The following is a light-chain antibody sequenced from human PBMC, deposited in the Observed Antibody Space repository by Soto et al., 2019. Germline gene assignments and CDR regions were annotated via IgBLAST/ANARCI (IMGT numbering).Light chain of an antibody. Sequence: QSVLTQPDSVSGSPGQSITISCTGTSXDVGGYSYVSWYQQHPGKAPKLMIYEVSNRPAGVSNRFSGSKSVNTASLTISGLQAEDEADYYCSSYTTSGSYVFGTGTKVTVL. J-gene: IGLJ1*01. CDR1: SXDVGGYSY. V-gene: IGLV2-14*01. CDR3: SSYTTSGSYV. CDR2: EVS.